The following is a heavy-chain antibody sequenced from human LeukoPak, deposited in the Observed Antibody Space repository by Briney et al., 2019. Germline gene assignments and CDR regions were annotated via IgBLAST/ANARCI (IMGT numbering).Heavy chain of an antibody. J-gene: IGHJ2*01. CDR3: ARDGNPWNLDV. Sequence: PSETLSFTCTVSGGSISSYYWTWIRQPPGKALEWIGYIYYSGRTSYNPSLKSRVTMSVDTSKNQFSLKLSSVTAADTAVYYCARDGNPWNLDVWGRGTLVTVSS. CDR1: GGSISSYY. V-gene: IGHV4-59*01. CDR2: IYYSGRT. D-gene: IGHD1-14*01.